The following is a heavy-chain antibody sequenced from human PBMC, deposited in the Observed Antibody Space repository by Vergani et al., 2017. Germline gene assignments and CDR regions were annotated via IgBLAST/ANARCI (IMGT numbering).Heavy chain of an antibody. CDR3: ARDLLRYFDWSPGDY. J-gene: IGHJ4*02. CDR2: IKQDGSEK. D-gene: IGHD3-9*01. Sequence: EVQLVESGGGLVQPGGSLRLSCAASGFTFSSYWMSWVRQAPGKGLEWVANIKQDGSEKYYVDSVKGRFTISRDNAKNSLYLQMNSLRAEDTAVYYCARDLLRYFDWSPGDYWGQGTLVTVSS. CDR1: GFTFSSYW. V-gene: IGHV3-7*01.